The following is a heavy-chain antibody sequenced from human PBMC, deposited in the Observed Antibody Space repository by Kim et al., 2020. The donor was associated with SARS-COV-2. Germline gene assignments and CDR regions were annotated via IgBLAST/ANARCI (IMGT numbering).Heavy chain of an antibody. Sequence: SETLSLTCAVYGGSFSGYYWSWIRQPPGKGLEWIGEINHSGSTNYNPSLKSRVTISVDTSKNQFSLKLSSVTAADTAVYYCARASGNSSSWYYFDYWGQGTLVTVSS. V-gene: IGHV4-34*01. CDR1: GGSFSGYY. J-gene: IGHJ4*02. CDR3: ARASGNSSSWYYFDY. D-gene: IGHD6-13*01. CDR2: INHSGST.